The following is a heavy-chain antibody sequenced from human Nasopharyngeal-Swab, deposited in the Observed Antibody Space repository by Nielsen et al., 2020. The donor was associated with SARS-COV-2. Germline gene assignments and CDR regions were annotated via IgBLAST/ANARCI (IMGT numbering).Heavy chain of an antibody. Sequence: GGSLRLSCVASGFTFNLYTINWVRQTPGKGLEWVSAISSTGDYIYHAASVKGRFTISRDNAKNSVYLQMDSLRAEDTAVYYCTRDTPAMFAYWGQGTLVTVSS. V-gene: IGHV3-21*01. J-gene: IGHJ4*02. CDR3: TRDTPAMFAY. CDR2: ISSTGDYI. CDR1: GFTFNLYT.